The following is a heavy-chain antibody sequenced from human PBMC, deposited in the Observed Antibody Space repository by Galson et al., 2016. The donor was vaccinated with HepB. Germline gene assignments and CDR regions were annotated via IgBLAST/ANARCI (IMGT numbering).Heavy chain of an antibody. V-gene: IGHV1-18*01. CDR2: ISGKNGNT. Sequence: VKVSCKASGYTFTTYGFSWVRQAPGQGLEWMGWISGKNGNTNYAQKFQGRVTMTTDTSTSTAYMELRSLRYDDTAVYYCAREGVWGVWGQGTLVTVSA. CDR3: AREGVWGV. J-gene: IGHJ4*02. CDR1: GYTFTTYG. D-gene: IGHD3-10*01.